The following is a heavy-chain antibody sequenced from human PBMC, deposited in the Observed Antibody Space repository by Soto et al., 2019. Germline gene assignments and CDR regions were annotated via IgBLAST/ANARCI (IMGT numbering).Heavy chain of an antibody. Sequence: SETLSLTCTVSGGSISSSSYYWGWIRQPPGKGLEWIGSIYYSGSTYYNPSLKSRVTISVDTSKNQFSLKLSSVTAADTAVYYCARHGKGGYSYGSWTYYFDYWGQGTLVTSPQ. D-gene: IGHD5-18*01. CDR1: GGSISSSSYY. CDR2: IYYSGST. J-gene: IGHJ4*02. V-gene: IGHV4-39*01. CDR3: ARHGKGGYSYGSWTYYFDY.